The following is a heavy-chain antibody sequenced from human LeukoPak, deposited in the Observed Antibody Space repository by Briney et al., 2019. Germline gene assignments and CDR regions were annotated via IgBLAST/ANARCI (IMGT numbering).Heavy chain of an antibody. J-gene: IGHJ4*02. V-gene: IGHV4-59*08. Sequence: SETLSLTCTASGGTMSSYYWSWIRQPPGKGLEWIGYIYYSGSTNYNPSLKSRVTISVDTSKNQFSLKLSSVTAADSAVYYCARQRFSEWYFDYWGQGTLVTVSS. CDR3: ARQRFSEWYFDY. CDR1: GGTMSSYY. D-gene: IGHD3-3*01. CDR2: IYYSGST.